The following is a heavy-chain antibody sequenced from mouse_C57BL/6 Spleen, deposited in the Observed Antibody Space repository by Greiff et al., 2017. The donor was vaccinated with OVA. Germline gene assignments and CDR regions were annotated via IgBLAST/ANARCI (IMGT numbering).Heavy chain of an antibody. V-gene: IGHV1-69*01. CDR1: GYTFTSYW. CDR2: IDPSDSYT. Sequence: QVQLQQPGAELVMPGASVKLSCKASGYTFTSYWMHWVKQRPGQGLEWIGEIDPSDSYTNYNQKFKGKSTLTVDKSSSTAYMQLSSLTSEDSAVYYCARNSNDAHYYAMDYWGQGTSVTVSS. CDR3: ARNSNDAHYYAMDY. D-gene: IGHD2-12*01. J-gene: IGHJ4*01.